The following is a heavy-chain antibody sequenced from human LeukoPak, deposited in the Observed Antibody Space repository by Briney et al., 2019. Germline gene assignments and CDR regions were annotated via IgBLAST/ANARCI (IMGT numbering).Heavy chain of an antibody. CDR1: GFTFSSYG. Sequence: PGGSLRLSCAASGFTFSSYGMHWVRQAPGKGLEWVAVIWYDGSNKYYADSVKGRFTISRDNSKNTLYLQMNSLRAEDTAVYYCARAIYGSGSYYEYYYGMDVWGQGTTVTVSS. CDR2: IWYDGSNK. J-gene: IGHJ6*02. D-gene: IGHD3-10*01. CDR3: ARAIYGSGSYYEYYYGMDV. V-gene: IGHV3-33*01.